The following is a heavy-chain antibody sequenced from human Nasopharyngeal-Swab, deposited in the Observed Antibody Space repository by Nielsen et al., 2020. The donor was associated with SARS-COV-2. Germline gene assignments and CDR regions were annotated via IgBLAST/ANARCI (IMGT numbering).Heavy chain of an antibody. V-gene: IGHV4-39*02. CDR2: IYYSGST. J-gene: IGHJ4*02. Sequence: RQAPGKGLEWTGSIYYSGSTYYNPSLSSRVTISVDTSKNHFSLKLSSVTAPDTAVYYCASRIAVASGHYRPFDYWGQGTLVTVSS. D-gene: IGHD6-19*01. CDR3: ASRIAVASGHYRPFDY.